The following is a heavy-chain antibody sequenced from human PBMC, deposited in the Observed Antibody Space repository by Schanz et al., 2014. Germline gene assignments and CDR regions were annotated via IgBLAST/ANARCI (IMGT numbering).Heavy chain of an antibody. J-gene: IGHJ2*01. V-gene: IGHV3-66*01. CDR3: ARDSSSVWFFDL. CDR2: IYSAGGT. Sequence: VHLVESGGGVVQPGGSLRLSCAASGFNFSTYALHWVRQAPGKGLEWVSIIYSAGGTYYADSVKGRFTISRDNSKNTLYLQMNSLRADDTALYYCARDSSSVWFFDLWGRGSLVTVSS. D-gene: IGHD6-13*01. CDR1: GFNFSTYA.